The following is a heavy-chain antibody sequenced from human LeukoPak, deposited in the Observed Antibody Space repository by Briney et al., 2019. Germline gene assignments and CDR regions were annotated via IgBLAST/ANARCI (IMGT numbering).Heavy chain of an antibody. V-gene: IGHV1-46*01. CDR3: AREDEAYCGGDCSPSY. J-gene: IGHJ4*02. D-gene: IGHD2-21*02. CDR1: GYTFTSYY. CDR2: INPSGGST. Sequence: VASVNVSCKASGYTFTSYYMHWVRQAPGQGLEWMGIINPSGGSTSYAQKFQGRVTMTRDTSTSTVYMELSSLRSEDTAVYYCAREDEAYCGGDCSPSYWGQGTLVTVSS.